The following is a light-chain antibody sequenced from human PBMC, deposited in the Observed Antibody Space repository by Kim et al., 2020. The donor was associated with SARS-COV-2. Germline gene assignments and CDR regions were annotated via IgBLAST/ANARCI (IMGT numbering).Light chain of an antibody. V-gene: IGLV3-19*01. CDR3: NSRDSSGNQV. Sequence: AVGQTVRITCQGDSLRNYYASWYQQKPGQAPGLVIYGKNNRPSGIPDRFSGSSSGNTASLTITGAQAEDEADYYCNSRDSSGNQVFGGGTQLTVL. CDR1: SLRNYY. CDR2: GKN. J-gene: IGLJ2*01.